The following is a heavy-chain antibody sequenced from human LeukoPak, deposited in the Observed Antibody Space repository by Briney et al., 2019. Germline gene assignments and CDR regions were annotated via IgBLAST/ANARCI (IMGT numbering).Heavy chain of an antibody. CDR3: AAAEKSGSYPPHDY. V-gene: IGHV4-4*07. D-gene: IGHD1-26*01. CDR2: IYTSGST. CDR1: GGSISSYY. J-gene: IGHJ4*02. Sequence: SETLSLTCTVSGGSISSYYWSWIRQPAGKGLEWIGRIYTSGSTNYNPSLKSRVTMSVDTSKNQFSLKLSSVTAADTAVYYCAAAEKSGSYPPHDYWGQGTLVTVSS.